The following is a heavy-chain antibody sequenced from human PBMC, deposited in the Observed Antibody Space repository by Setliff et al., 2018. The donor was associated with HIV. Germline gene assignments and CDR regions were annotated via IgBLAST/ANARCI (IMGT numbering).Heavy chain of an antibody. V-gene: IGHV1-18*01. J-gene: IGHJ3*02. CDR2: ISGYNGNT. CDR3: AAIAAAALRGTFDI. CDR1: GYTFTSYG. D-gene: IGHD6-13*01. Sequence: GASVKVSCKASGYTFTSYGISWVRQAPGQGLEWMGWISGYNGNTNYAQKLQGRVTMTTDTSTSTAYMELRSLRSDETALYYCAAIAAAALRGTFDIWGQGTMVTVSS.